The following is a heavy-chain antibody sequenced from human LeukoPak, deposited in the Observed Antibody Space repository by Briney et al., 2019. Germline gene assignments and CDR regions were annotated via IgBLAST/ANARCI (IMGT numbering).Heavy chain of an antibody. V-gene: IGHV3-23*01. CDR3: AKDKATVAAKGPFDY. J-gene: IGHJ4*02. D-gene: IGHD2-15*01. CDR2: ISGSGATT. Sequence: PGGSLRLSCAASEFIFSNYAMTWVRQAPGKGPEWVSSISGSGATTYYADSVKGRFTISRDNSKNTLFLQFNSLRAEDTAVYYCAKDKATVAAKGPFDYWGQGTLVTVSS. CDR1: EFIFSNYA.